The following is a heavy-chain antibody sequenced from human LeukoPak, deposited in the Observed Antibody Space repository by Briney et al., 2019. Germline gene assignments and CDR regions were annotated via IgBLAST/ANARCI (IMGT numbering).Heavy chain of an antibody. Sequence: SETLSLTCTVSGGSISSSSYYWGWIRQPPGKGLEWIGSIYYSGSTYYNPSPKSRVTISVDTSKNQFSLKLSSVTAADTAVYYCARVNWDYYYYYGMDVWGQGTTVTVSS. CDR2: IYYSGST. V-gene: IGHV4-39*01. J-gene: IGHJ6*02. CDR3: ARVNWDYYYYYGMDV. D-gene: IGHD3-16*01. CDR1: GGSISSSSYY.